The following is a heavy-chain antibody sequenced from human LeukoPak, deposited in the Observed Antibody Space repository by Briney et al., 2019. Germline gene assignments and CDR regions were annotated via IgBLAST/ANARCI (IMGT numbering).Heavy chain of an antibody. CDR1: GYSISSSSYY. CDR3: ARGDTAMVV. D-gene: IGHD5-18*01. CDR2: IYYSGST. J-gene: IGHJ4*02. Sequence: PSETLSLTCTVSGYSISSSSYYWGWIRQPPGKGLEWIGSIYYSGSTYYNPSLKSRVTISVDTSKNQFSLKLSSVTAADTAVYYCARGDTAMVVWGQGTLVTVSS. V-gene: IGHV4-39*07.